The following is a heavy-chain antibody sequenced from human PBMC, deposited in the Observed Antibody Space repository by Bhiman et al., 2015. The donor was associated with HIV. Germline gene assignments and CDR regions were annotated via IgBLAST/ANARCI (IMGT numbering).Heavy chain of an antibody. CDR1: GFTFSSYS. J-gene: IGHJ2*01. CDR3: ASLGYFDL. Sequence: EVQLVESGGGLVQPGGSPRLSCAASGFTFSSYSMNWVRQAPGKGLEWVSYISSGSSSIYYADSVKGRFTISRDNAKNSLYLQMNSLRAEDTAVYYCASLGYFDLWGRGTLVTVSS. V-gene: IGHV3-48*01. CDR2: ISSGSSSI.